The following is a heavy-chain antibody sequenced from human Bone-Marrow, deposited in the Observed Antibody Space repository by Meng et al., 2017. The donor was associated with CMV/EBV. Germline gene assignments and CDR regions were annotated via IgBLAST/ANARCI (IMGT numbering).Heavy chain of an antibody. J-gene: IGHJ4*02. D-gene: IGHD2-2*01. CDR2: TYYRSKWYY. CDR3: ARGVVPAALDY. V-gene: IGHV6-1*01. Sequence: SSYAISWVRQAPGQGLEWMGRTYYRSKWYYGYALSVQSRITINPDTSRNHFSLQLNSVTPEDTAVYYCARGVVPAALDYWGQGTLVTVSS. CDR1: SSYA.